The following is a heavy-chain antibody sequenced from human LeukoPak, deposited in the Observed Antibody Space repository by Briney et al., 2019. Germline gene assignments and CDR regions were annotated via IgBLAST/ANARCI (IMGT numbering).Heavy chain of an antibody. CDR3: ARGGPNRSGWTLDY. CDR1: GYTFTYYA. J-gene: IGHJ4*02. D-gene: IGHD6-19*01. V-gene: IGHV1-3*01. CDR2: INADNGNT. Sequence: ASVKVSCKASGYTFTYYAMHWVRLAPGQSLEWMGWINADNGNTESSQKFQGRVTITWDTSATTAYMELSSLRSEDTAVYYCARGGPNRSGWTLDYWGQGTLVTVS.